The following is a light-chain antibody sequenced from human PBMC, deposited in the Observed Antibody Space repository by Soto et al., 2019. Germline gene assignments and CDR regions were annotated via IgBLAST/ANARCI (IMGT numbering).Light chain of an antibody. CDR3: QHRSN. V-gene: IGKV3-11*01. J-gene: IGKJ3*01. Sequence: IVLTQSPATLSLSPGERVTLSCRASQSVSNFLAWYQQRPGQAPRLLMYDVSTRATGIPARFSGSGSGTDFTLTISGLEPEDVVVYYCQHRSNFGPGTKVDIK. CDR2: DVS. CDR1: QSVSNF.